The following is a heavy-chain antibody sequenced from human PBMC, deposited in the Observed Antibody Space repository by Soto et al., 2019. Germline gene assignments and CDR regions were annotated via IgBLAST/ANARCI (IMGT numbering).Heavy chain of an antibody. CDR1: GASISDRNW. J-gene: IGHJ4*02. CDR2: IYHSGTT. CDR3: ARHIGVTGTRGFDY. D-gene: IGHD6-19*01. Sequence: QVQLQESGPGLVKPSGTLSLTCAVSGASISDRNWWSWVRQPPGKGLEWMGEIYHSGTTNYNPSPKGRGPILMDRAMNQISLQLSSVTAADSAVYYCARHIGVTGTRGFDYWGQGTLVTVSS. V-gene: IGHV4-4*02.